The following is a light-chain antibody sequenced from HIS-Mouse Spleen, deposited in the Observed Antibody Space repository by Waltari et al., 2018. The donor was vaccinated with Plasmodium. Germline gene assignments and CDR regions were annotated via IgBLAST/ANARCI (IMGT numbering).Light chain of an antibody. CDR1: NIGSKS. CDR2: DDS. J-gene: IGLJ2*01. V-gene: IGLV3-21*03. CDR3: QVWDSSSDHPDVV. Sequence: SYVLTQPPSVSVAPGKTARITCGGNNIGSKSVHWYQRKPGQAPVLVVYDDSDRPSGIAERFSGSNSGKTATLTISRVEAGDEADYYCQVWDSSSDHPDVVFGGGTKLTVL.